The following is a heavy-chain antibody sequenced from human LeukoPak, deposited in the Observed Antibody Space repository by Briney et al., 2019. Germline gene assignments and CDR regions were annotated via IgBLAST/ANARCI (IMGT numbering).Heavy chain of an antibody. CDR1: GYTFTSYY. CDR3: ARAFGTMVRGGLGWFDP. V-gene: IGHV1-46*01. Sequence: ASVKVSCKASGYTFTSYYMHWVRQAPGQGLEWMGIVNPSGGSTSYAQKFQGRVTMTRDMSTSTVYMEPSSLRSEDTAVYYCARAFGTMVRGGLGWFDPWGQGTLVTVSS. CDR2: VNPSGGST. J-gene: IGHJ5*02. D-gene: IGHD3-10*01.